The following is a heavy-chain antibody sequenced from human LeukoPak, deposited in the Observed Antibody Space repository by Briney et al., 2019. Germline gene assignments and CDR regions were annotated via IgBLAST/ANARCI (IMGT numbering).Heavy chain of an antibody. CDR3: ARGERGLYCSSISCYPVL. CDR1: GFTFSSYS. D-gene: IGHD2-2*01. V-gene: IGHV3-21*01. J-gene: IGHJ4*02. CDR2: ISSSSSYI. Sequence: KPGGSLGLSCAASGFTFSSYSMNWVRQAPGKGLEWVSSISSSSSYIYYADSVKGRFTISRDDAKNSLYLQMNSLRAEDTAVYYCARGERGLYCSSISCYPVLGGQGTLVTVSS.